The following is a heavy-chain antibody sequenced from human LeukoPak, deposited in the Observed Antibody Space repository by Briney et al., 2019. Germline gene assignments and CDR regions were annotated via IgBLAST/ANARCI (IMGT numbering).Heavy chain of an antibody. CDR1: GGSFSGYF. CDR2: INHSGST. V-gene: IGHV4-34*01. D-gene: IGHD3-22*01. J-gene: IGHJ4*02. Sequence: KPSETLSLTCAVYGGSFSGYFWSWIRQPPGKGLEWIGEINHSGSTNYNPSLKSRVTISVDTSKNQFSLKLSSVTAADTAVYYCAGSSYIGLDFWGQGTLVTVSS. CDR3: AGSSYIGLDF.